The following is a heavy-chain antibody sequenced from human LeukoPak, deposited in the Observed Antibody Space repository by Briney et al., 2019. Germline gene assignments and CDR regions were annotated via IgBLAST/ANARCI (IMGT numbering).Heavy chain of an antibody. D-gene: IGHD3-16*01. CDR1: GGSISSSSYY. J-gene: IGHJ3*02. Sequence: SETLSLTCTVSGGSISSSSYYWGWIRQPPGKGLEWIGSIYYSGSTYYNPSLKSRVTISVDTSKNQFSLKLSSVTAADTAVYYCARLRDTEITLFDIWGQGTMVTVSS. V-gene: IGHV4-39*01. CDR2: IYYSGST. CDR3: ARLRDTEITLFDI.